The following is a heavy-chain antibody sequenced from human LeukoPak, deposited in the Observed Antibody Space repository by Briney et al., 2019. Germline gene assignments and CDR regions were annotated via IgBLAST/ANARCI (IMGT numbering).Heavy chain of an antibody. CDR3: ARDSSRKLDY. V-gene: IGHV6-1*01. J-gene: IGHJ4*02. Sequence: SQTLSLTCAISGDSVSNNSAAWNWIRQSPSGGLEWLGRTYYRSKWYNDYAVSVKSRITINTDTSKNLLSLQLNSVTPEDTAVYYCARDSSRKLDYWGQGTLVTVSS. D-gene: IGHD6-13*01. CDR2: TYYRSKWYN. CDR1: GDSVSNNSAA.